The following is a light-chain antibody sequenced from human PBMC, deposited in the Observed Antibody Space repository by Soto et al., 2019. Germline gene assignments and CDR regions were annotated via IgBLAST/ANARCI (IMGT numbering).Light chain of an antibody. CDR2: SAS. Sequence: EIVMTQSPATLSASPGERATLSCRASQSVGSNLAWYQQKPGQAPRLLINSASSRAAGIPARFSGSGSGTDFTLTISRLEPEDFAVYYCQQYGSSPLTFGGGTKVDIK. CDR3: QQYGSSPLT. V-gene: IGKV3-20*01. CDR1: QSVGSN. J-gene: IGKJ4*01.